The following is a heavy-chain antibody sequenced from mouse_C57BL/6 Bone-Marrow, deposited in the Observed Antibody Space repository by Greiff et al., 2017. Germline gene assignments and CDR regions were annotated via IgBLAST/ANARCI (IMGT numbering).Heavy chain of an antibody. CDR1: GYTFTSYD. J-gene: IGHJ4*01. Sequence: VHVKQSGPELVKPGASVKLSCKASGYTFTSYDINWVKQRPGKGLEWIGWIYPRDGSTKYNEKFKGKATLTVDTSSSTAYMELHSLTSEDSAVYFCARSDYGSSLYYAMDYWGQGTTVTVSS. D-gene: IGHD1-1*01. V-gene: IGHV1-85*01. CDR3: ARSDYGSSLYYAMDY. CDR2: IYPRDGST.